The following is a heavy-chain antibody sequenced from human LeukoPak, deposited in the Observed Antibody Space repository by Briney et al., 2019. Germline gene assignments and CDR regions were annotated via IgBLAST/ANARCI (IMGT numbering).Heavy chain of an antibody. CDR2: ISGSGGST. J-gene: IGHJ4*02. Sequence: GGSLRLSCAASGFTFSSYAMSWVRQAPGKGLEWVSAISGSGGSTYYADSVKGRFTISRDNSKNTLYLQMNSLRAEDTAVYYCAKDQVDDSSGYYYWDYWGQGTLVTASS. V-gene: IGHV3-23*01. CDR3: AKDQVDDSSGYYYWDY. D-gene: IGHD3-22*01. CDR1: GFTFSSYA.